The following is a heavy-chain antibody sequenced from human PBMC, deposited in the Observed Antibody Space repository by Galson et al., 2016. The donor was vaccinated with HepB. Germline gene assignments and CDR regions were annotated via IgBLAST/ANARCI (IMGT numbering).Heavy chain of an antibody. CDR2: VYQSGNT. V-gene: IGHV4-4*02. Sequence: SETLSLTCAVSGGSMSSSDWWSWVRQSPGKGLEWIGEVYQSGNTNYNPSLQSRVTIAIDNSKKQFSLKLSTLTAADTAVYYCASCFGESRLGSVYGMDVWGQGTTVTGSS. J-gene: IGHJ6*02. D-gene: IGHD3-10*01. CDR1: GGSMSSSDW. CDR3: ASCFGESRLGSVYGMDV.